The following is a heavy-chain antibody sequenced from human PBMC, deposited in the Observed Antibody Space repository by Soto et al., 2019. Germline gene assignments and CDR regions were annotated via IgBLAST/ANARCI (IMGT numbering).Heavy chain of an antibody. J-gene: IGHJ6*03. CDR1: GFTFSSYS. CDR3: ARTRYYDFWSAVNDYYYYYYMDV. D-gene: IGHD3-3*01. Sequence: GGSLRLSCAASGFTFSSYSMNWVRQAPGKGLEWVSSISSSSSYIYYADSVKGRFTISRDNAKNSLYLQMNSLRAEDTAVYYCARTRYYDFWSAVNDYYYYYYMDVWGKGTTVTVSS. CDR2: ISSSSSYI. V-gene: IGHV3-21*01.